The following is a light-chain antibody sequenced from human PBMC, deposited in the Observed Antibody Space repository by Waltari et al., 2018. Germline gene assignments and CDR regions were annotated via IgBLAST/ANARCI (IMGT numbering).Light chain of an antibody. CDR3: QHYGGSLWT. J-gene: IGKJ1*01. CDR1: QSVSSSY. Sequence: EIVLTQSPGTLSLSPGERATLSCRASQSVSSSYLAWYQQKSGQAPRLLIYGASSRATGIPDRVSGSGSGTDFTLTISRLEPEDFAVYYCQHYGGSLWTFGQGTKVEIK. CDR2: GAS. V-gene: IGKV3-20*01.